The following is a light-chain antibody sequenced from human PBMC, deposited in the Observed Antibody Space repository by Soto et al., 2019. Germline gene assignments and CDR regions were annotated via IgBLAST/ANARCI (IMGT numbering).Light chain of an antibody. V-gene: IGKV1-13*02. CDR1: QGISSA. Sequence: AIQLTQSPSSLSASVGDRVTITCRASQGISSALAWYQQKPGKAPKLLIYDASSLESGVPSRFSGSGSGTDFTLYISSLQHEDFATYYCQQFNSYPYTFGQGTKLEIK. J-gene: IGKJ2*01. CDR2: DAS. CDR3: QQFNSYPYT.